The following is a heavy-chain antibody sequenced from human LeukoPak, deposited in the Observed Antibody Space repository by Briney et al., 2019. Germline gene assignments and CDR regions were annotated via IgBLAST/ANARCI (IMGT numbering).Heavy chain of an antibody. CDR2: NNDSGSS. D-gene: IGHD6-19*01. Sequence: SETPSLTCGVYGGSFSGHYWSWIRQPPGKGLEWIGENNDSGSSNYNPSLKSRVTISVDTSKNQFSLKLSSVTAADTAAYYCARGRRQWLEPPSDYYFYMDVWGKGTTVTVSS. CDR3: ARGRRQWLEPPSDYYFYMDV. CDR1: GGSFSGHY. J-gene: IGHJ6*03. V-gene: IGHV4-34*01.